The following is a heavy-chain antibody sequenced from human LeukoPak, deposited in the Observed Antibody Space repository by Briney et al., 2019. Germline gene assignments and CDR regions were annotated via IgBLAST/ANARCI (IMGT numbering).Heavy chain of an antibody. Sequence: GGSLRLSCVVSGISLRNYAMTWVRQAPGKGLEWVSYISERGGSTSYADSVKGRFTISRDTSLNTLYLQMTSLRAEDTAVYFCAKRGIVIRGILVIGYHQEAYHYDYWGQGVLVTVSS. CDR2: ISERGGST. J-gene: IGHJ4*02. D-gene: IGHD3-10*01. CDR3: AKRGIVIRGILVIGYHQEAYHYDY. V-gene: IGHV3-23*01. CDR1: GISLRNYA.